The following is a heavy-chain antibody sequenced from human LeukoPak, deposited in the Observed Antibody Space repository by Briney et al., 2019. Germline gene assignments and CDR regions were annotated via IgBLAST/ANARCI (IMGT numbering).Heavy chain of an antibody. D-gene: IGHD3-3*01. CDR3: ASITTYPEGPY. CDR1: GGTFSSYA. Sequence: SVKVSCKASGGTFSSYAISWVRQAPGQRLEWMGRIIPIFGIANYAQKFQGRVTITADKSTSTAYMELSSLRSEDTAVYYCASITTYPEGPYWGQGTLVTVSS. J-gene: IGHJ4*02. V-gene: IGHV1-69*04. CDR2: IIPIFGIA.